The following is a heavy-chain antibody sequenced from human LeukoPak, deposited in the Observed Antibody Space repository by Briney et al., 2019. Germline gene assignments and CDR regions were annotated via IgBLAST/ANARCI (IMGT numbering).Heavy chain of an antibody. Sequence: GGSLRLSCAASGFTFSSYAMSWVRQAPGKGLEWVSAISGSGGSTYYADSVKGRFTISRGNSKNTLYLQMNSLRAEDTAVYYCAKDLDYGDSIDAFDIWGQGTMVTVSS. CDR3: AKDLDYGDSIDAFDI. CDR2: ISGSGGST. J-gene: IGHJ3*02. CDR1: GFTFSSYA. V-gene: IGHV3-23*01. D-gene: IGHD4-17*01.